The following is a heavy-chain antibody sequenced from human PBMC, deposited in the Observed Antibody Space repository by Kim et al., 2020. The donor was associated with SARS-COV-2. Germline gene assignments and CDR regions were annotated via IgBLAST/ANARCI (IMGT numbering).Heavy chain of an antibody. V-gene: IGHV3-23*01. D-gene: IGHD3-10*01. Sequence: GGSLRLSCAASGFTFSSYAMSWVRQAPGKGLEWVSAISDSGGSTYYADSVKGRFTISRDNSKNTLYLQMNSLRAEDTAVYYCAKWGTITMVRGGTPGWDYWGQGTLVTVSS. CDR3: AKWGTITMVRGGTPGWDY. CDR1: GFTFSSYA. J-gene: IGHJ4*02. CDR2: ISDSGGST.